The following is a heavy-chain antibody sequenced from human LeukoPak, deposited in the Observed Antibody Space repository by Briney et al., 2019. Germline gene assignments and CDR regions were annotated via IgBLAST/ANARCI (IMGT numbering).Heavy chain of an antibody. CDR2: ISGSGGST. J-gene: IGHJ4*02. CDR3: ARRAGEYSHPYDY. CDR1: GFIFSSYG. V-gene: IGHV3-23*01. Sequence: GRPLRPSSESSGFIFSSYGMSWVRPPPGRGLGWVSAISGSGGSTYYADSVKGRFTISTDNSKNSLYLQINSLRAEDTAVYYCARRAGEYSHPYDYWGQGTLVTVSS. D-gene: IGHD4-17*01.